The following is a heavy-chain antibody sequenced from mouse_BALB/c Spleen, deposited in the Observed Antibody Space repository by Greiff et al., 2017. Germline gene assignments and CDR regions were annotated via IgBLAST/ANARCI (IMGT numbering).Heavy chain of an antibody. CDR3: ARYDEGLDY. CDR1: GYTFTSYY. CDR2: IYPGNVNT. Sequence: VQLQQSGPELVKPGASVRISCKASGYTFTSYYIHWVKQRPGQGLEWIGWIYPGNVNTKYNEKFKGKATLTADKSSSTAYMQLSSLTSEDSAVYFCARYDEGLDYWGQGTTLTVSS. D-gene: IGHD2-12*01. V-gene: IGHV1S56*01. J-gene: IGHJ2*01.